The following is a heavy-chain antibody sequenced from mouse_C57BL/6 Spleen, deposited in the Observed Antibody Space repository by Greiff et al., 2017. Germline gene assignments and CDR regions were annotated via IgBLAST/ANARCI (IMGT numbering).Heavy chain of an antibody. CDR3: TTRAAQAGMDY. CDR1: GFNIKDDY. J-gene: IGHJ4*01. CDR2: IDPENGDT. Sequence: VQLQQSGAELVRPGASVTLSCTASGFNIKDDYMHWVKQRPEQGLEWIGWIDPENGDTEYDSKFPSKATIPADPASNTAYLQLSGLTSEDTAVYYCTTRAAQAGMDYWGQGTSVTVSS. V-gene: IGHV14-4*01. D-gene: IGHD3-2*02.